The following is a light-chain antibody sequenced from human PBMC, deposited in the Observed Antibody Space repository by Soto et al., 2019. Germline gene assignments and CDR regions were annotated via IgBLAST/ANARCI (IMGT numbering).Light chain of an antibody. V-gene: IGKV3-20*01. J-gene: IGKJ1*01. Sequence: EIVLTQSPGTLSLSPGKRATLSCRASQSVSNNYLAWYQQKPGQAPRPLIYGASNRATGIPDRFSGSGSGTDFTLTISRLEPEDFAVYYCQQYGSSGTFGQGTKVDIK. CDR2: GAS. CDR1: QSVSNNY. CDR3: QQYGSSGT.